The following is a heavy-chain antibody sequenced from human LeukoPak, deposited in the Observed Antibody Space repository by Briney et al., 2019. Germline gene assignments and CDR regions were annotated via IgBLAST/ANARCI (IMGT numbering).Heavy chain of an antibody. J-gene: IGHJ3*02. CDR3: AKCRPMWVPPFDI. CDR1: GFTFSSYG. Sequence: GRSLRLSCAASGFTFSSYGMHWVRQAPGKGLERVAVISYDGSKKYYADSVKGRFTLSRDNSKNTLYLQMKSLRAEDTAVYYCAKCRPMWVPPFDIWGQGTMVTVSS. CDR2: ISYDGSKK. D-gene: IGHD1-26*01. V-gene: IGHV3-30*18.